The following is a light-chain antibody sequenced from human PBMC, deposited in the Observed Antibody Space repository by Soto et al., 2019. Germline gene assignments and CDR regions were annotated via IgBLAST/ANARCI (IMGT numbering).Light chain of an antibody. CDR3: QQYNNWTFT. Sequence: EIVMTQSPATVSVSPGERAALSCRASQSVTSTLAWYQKKPGQNPRILIYDASTRATGIPARFSGSGSGTEFNLTISRLQSEDFAVYYCQQYNNWTFTFGQGTRLEIK. J-gene: IGKJ5*01. V-gene: IGKV3-15*01. CDR1: QSVTST. CDR2: DAS.